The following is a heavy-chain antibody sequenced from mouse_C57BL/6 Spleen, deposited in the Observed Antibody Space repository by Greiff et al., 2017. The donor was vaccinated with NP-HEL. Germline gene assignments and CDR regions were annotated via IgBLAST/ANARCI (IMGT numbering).Heavy chain of an antibody. V-gene: IGHV1-80*01. CDR2: IYPGDGDT. J-gene: IGHJ4*01. CDR1: GYAFSSYW. Sequence: VQLQQSGAELVKPGASVKISCKASGYAFSSYWMNWVKQRPGKGLEWIGQIYPGDGDTNYNGKFKGKATLTADKSSSTAYMQLSSLTSEDSAVYFCARSRDLPYDAMDYWGQGTSVTVSS. CDR3: ARSRDLPYDAMDY.